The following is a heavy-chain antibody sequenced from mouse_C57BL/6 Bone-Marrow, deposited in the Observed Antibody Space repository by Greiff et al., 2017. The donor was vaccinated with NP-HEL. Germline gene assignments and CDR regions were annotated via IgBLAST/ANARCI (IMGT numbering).Heavy chain of an antibody. V-gene: IGHV1-69*01. CDR1: GYTFTSYW. CDR3: ASSEVAPNFDV. Sequence: VQLQQPGAELVMPGASVKLSCKASGYTFTSYWMPWVKQRPGQGLEWIGEIDPSDSYTNYNQKFKGKSTLTVDKSSSTAYMQLSSLTSEDSAVYYCASSEVAPNFDVWGTGTTVTVSS. J-gene: IGHJ1*03. D-gene: IGHD1-1*01. CDR2: IDPSDSYT.